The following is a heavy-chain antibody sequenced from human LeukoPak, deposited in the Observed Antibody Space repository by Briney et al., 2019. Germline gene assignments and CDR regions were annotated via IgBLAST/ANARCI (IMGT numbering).Heavy chain of an antibody. D-gene: IGHD1-26*01. J-gene: IGHJ4*02. Sequence: GGSLRLSCVASGFTFSSSWMSWVRQGPGKGLEWVASINQDEIHYVDAVRGRFTISRDNAKNSLYLQMNSLRAEDTAVYYCARARLYSGSYYYPFDYWGQGTLVTVSS. CDR3: ARARLYSGSYYYPFDY. CDR2: INQDEI. V-gene: IGHV3-7*03. CDR1: GFTFSSSW.